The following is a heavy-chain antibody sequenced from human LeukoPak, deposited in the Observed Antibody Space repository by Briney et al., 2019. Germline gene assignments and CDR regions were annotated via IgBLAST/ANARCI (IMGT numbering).Heavy chain of an antibody. CDR2: ISSSSSYI. J-gene: IGHJ6*02. CDR3: ARGSGGNNHGMDV. CDR1: GFTFSSYS. V-gene: IGHV3-21*01. Sequence: PGGSLRLSCAASGFTFSSYSVNWVRQAPGKGLEWVSSISSSSSYIYYADSVKGRFTISRDNAKNSLYLQMNSLRAEDTAVYYCARGSGGNNHGMDVWGQGTTVTVSS. D-gene: IGHD2-15*01.